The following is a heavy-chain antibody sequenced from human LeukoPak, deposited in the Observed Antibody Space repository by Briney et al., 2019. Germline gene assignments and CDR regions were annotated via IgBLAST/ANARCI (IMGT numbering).Heavy chain of an antibody. J-gene: IGHJ3*02. D-gene: IGHD3-10*01. CDR1: GDSISNYY. V-gene: IGHV4-4*07. CDR3: ARSDGYGLVGI. Sequence: SETLSLTCTVSGDSISNYYWNWIRQPAGQGLEWIGRIYSSGSTNYNPSLKTRLTMSVDTSKNQFSLKLSSVTAADTAVYYCARSDGYGLVGIWGQGTMVTVSS. CDR2: IYSSGST.